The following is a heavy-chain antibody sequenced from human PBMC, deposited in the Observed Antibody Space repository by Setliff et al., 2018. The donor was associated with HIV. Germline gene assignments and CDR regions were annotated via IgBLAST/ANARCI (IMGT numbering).Heavy chain of an antibody. V-gene: IGHV4-61*01. J-gene: IGHJ4*02. CDR2: IYSTGST. CDR3: AKGAGFYGDYTFDH. CDR1: GFSLSNTRMG. D-gene: IGHD4-17*01. Sequence: SGPTLVNPTETLTLTCTVSGFSLSNTRMGVSWIRQSPGKGFEWIGYIYSTGSTNYNPSLQSRVTISMVASRNQFSLKVTSVTAADTAVYYCAKGAGFYGDYTFDHWGQGRQVTVSS.